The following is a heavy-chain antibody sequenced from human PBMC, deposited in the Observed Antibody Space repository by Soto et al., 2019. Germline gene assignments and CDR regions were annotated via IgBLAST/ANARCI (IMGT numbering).Heavy chain of an antibody. J-gene: IGHJ3*02. V-gene: IGHV3-30-3*01. CDR2: ISYDGSNK. CDR3: AREWGAAGARRAFDI. Sequence: PGGSLRLSCAASGFTFSSYAMHWVRQAPGKGLEWVAAISYDGSNKYYADSVKGRFTISRDNSKNTLYLQMNSLRAEDTAVYYCAREWGAAGARRAFDIWGQGTMVTV. D-gene: IGHD6-13*01. CDR1: GFTFSSYA.